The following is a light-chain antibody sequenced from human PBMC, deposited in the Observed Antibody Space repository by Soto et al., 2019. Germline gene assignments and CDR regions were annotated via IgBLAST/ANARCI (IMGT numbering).Light chain of an antibody. V-gene: IGLV2-14*01. CDR3: SSYTSGSTYV. CDR1: SSDVGGYRY. J-gene: IGLJ1*01. CDR2: EVS. Sequence: QSVLTQPASVSGSPGLSITISCTGTSSDVGGYRYVSWYQQHPGKAPKLMIYEVSNRPSGVSNRFSGSKSGNTASLTISGLQAEDEADYYCSSYTSGSTYVFGTGTKVTVL.